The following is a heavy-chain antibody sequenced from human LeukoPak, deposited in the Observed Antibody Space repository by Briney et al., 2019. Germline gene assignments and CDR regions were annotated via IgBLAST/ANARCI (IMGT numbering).Heavy chain of an antibody. V-gene: IGHV3-23*01. CDR1: GFTFSSYA. D-gene: IGHD3-3*01. Sequence: QPGGSLRLSCAASGFTFSSYAMSWVRQAPGKGLELVSAISGSGGSTYYAGSVKGRFTISRDNSKNTLYLQMNSLRAEDTAVYYCAKSSSYDFWSGYYPYWGQGTLVTVSS. CDR3: AKSSSYDFWSGYYPY. J-gene: IGHJ4*02. CDR2: ISGSGGST.